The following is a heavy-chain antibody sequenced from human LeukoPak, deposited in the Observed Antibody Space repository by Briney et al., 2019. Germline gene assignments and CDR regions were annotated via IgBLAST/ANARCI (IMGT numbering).Heavy chain of an antibody. CDR2: INPTSGST. CDR3: ARDGGYSSGYYRGLY. CDR1: GYTFTSYF. Sequence: ASVKLSCKASGYTFTSYFLHWARQAPGQGLEWLGIINPTSGSTTYAQKFLGRVTVTRDRSTSTVYMELNSLRSEDTAVYYCARDGGYSSGYYRGLYWGQGTLVTVSS. D-gene: IGHD6-19*01. J-gene: IGHJ4*02. V-gene: IGHV1-46*01.